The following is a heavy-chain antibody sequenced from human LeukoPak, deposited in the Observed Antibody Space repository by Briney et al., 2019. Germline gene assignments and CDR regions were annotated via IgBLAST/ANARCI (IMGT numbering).Heavy chain of an antibody. CDR3: ARESGYSYGLAGFFDY. V-gene: IGHV3-53*01. CDR2: IYSDGRI. D-gene: IGHD5-18*01. Sequence: GGSLRLSCAASGFTVSSNYMSWVRQAPGKGLEWVSVIYSDGRIHSADSVKGRFTISRDNSKNTLSLQMNSLRAEDTAVYYCARESGYSYGLAGFFDYWGQGTLVTVSS. CDR1: GFTVSSNY. J-gene: IGHJ4*02.